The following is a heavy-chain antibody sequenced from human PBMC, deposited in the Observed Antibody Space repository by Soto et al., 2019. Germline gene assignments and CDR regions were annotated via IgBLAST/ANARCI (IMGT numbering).Heavy chain of an antibody. Sequence: GESLKISCKGSGYRFTNYWIGWVRQMPGKGLEWMGIIYPGDSDTRYSPSFQGQVTISADEATTTAYLQWSSLEASDTAMYYCARSAWDINDGMDVWGKGTTVTGSS. CDR1: GYRFTNYW. J-gene: IGHJ6*04. CDR3: ARSAWDINDGMDV. V-gene: IGHV5-51*01. CDR2: IYPGDSDT. D-gene: IGHD5-12*01.